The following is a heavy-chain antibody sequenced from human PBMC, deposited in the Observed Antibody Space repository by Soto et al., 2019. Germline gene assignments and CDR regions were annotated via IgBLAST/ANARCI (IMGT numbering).Heavy chain of an antibody. D-gene: IGHD5-12*01. J-gene: IGHJ4*02. V-gene: IGHV4-30-4*01. CDR3: ARDRVDKRGFDF. Sequence: QVQLQESGPGLVKPSQTLSLTCTVSGGSINSGDYYWNWIRQPPGKGLEWIGYIYYSGSTYYNPSLTSRLTMSVDTSKNHFSLKLNSVTAADTAVYYCARDRVDKRGFDFWGQGTLVTVSS. CDR1: GGSINSGDYY. CDR2: IYYSGST.